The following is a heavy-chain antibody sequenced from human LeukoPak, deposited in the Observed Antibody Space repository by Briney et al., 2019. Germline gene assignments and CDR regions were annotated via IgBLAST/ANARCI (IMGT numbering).Heavy chain of an antibody. CDR2: ISAYKGNT. J-gene: IGHJ6*03. CDR1: GYTFTSCG. D-gene: IGHD3-9*01. CDR3: ARVGVLRYLDWLPSSHYYHYMDV. V-gene: IGHV1-18*01. Sequence: GASVKVSCKASGYTFTSCGISWVRQAPGQGLEWMGWISAYKGNTNYAQKLQGRVTMTTDTSTSTAYMELRSLRSDDTAVYYCARVGVLRYLDWLPSSHYYHYMDVWGKGTTVTISS.